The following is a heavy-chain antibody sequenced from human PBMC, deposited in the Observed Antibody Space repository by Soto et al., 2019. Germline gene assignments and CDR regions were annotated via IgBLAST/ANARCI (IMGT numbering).Heavy chain of an antibody. D-gene: IGHD2-15*01. J-gene: IGHJ3*02. Sequence: QVQLVQSGAEVKKPGASVKVSCKASGYTFTSYGISWVRQAPGQGLEWMGWISAYNGNTNYAQKLQGRVTMTTDTSTSTAYMELSSLRSDDTAVYYCARGYRQSIGVVVVHHDAFDIWGQGTMVTVSS. CDR2: ISAYNGNT. CDR1: GYTFTSYG. V-gene: IGHV1-18*01. CDR3: ARGYRQSIGVVVVHHDAFDI.